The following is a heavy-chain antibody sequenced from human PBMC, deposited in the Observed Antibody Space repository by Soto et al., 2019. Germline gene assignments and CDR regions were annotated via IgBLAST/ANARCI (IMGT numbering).Heavy chain of an antibody. CDR1: GGSISGGGFS. CDR3: ARLQFGEGFDY. CDR2: ILHTGGT. D-gene: IGHD3-10*01. J-gene: IGHJ4*02. Sequence: PSETLSLTCAVSGGSISGGGFSWSWIRQPPGKGLEWIGYILHTGGTQYNPSLKSRVSMSVDKSKNRFSLHLTSVTAADTAVYYCARLQFGEGFDYWGQGALVTVSS. V-gene: IGHV4-30-2*01.